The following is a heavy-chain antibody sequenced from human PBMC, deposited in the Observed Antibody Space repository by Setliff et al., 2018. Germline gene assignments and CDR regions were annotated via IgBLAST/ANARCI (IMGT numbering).Heavy chain of an antibody. CDR3: ARINMVRGVPPHLDY. CDR2: IDWDDAK. D-gene: IGHD3-10*01. J-gene: IGHJ4*02. Sequence: SGPTLVNPTQTLTLTCAFSGFSLTASGMCVTWIRQPPGKTLEWLARIDWDDAKYYRTSLKTRLTISKDTSKNQVVLTMTNMDPVDTAPYYCARINMVRGVPPHLDYWGQGTLVTVSS. CDR1: GFSLTASGMC. V-gene: IGHV2-70*11.